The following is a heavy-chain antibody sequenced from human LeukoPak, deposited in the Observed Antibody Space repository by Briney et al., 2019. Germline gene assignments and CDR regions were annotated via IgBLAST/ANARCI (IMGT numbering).Heavy chain of an antibody. CDR3: ARPRGYSYGYIDY. V-gene: IGHV4-39*01. D-gene: IGHD5-18*01. Sequence: SETLSLTRTVSGGSISSSGYYWGWIRQPPGKGLEWIGSIYHSGSTYYNPSLKSRVTISVDTSKNQFSLKLSSVTAADTAVYYCARPRGYSYGYIDYWGQGTLVTVSS. J-gene: IGHJ4*02. CDR2: IYHSGST. CDR1: GGSISSSGYY.